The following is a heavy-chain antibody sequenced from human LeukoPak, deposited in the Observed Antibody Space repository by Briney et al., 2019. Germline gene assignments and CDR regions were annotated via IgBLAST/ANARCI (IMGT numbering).Heavy chain of an antibody. CDR1: GGSFSGYY. Sequence: SETLSLTRAVYGGSFSGYYWSWIRQPPGKGLEWIGEINHSGSTNYNPSLKSRVTISVDTSKNQFSLKLSSVTAADTAVYYCARVDYYDSSGYYYVNYYYYMDVWGKGTTVTVSS. V-gene: IGHV4-34*01. CDR3: ARVDYYDSSGYYYVNYYYYMDV. CDR2: INHSGST. D-gene: IGHD3-22*01. J-gene: IGHJ6*03.